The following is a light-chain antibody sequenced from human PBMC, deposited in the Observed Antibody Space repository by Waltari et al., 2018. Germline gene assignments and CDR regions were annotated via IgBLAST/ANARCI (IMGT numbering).Light chain of an antibody. CDR2: WAS. J-gene: IGKJ2*03. CDR1: QSLLYSSRNKNY. Sequence: DVVMTQSPDSLAVSLGERATINCTSSQSLLYSSRNKNYLAWYQQKPGQPPKLLIYWASAREAGVPDRISGSGSGTDFTLTISSLQAEDVAVYYCQKYYATPYSFGQGTKVEIK. V-gene: IGKV4-1*01. CDR3: QKYYATPYS.